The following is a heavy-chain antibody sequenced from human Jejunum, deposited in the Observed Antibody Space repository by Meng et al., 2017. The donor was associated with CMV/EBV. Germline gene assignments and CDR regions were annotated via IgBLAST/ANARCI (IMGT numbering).Heavy chain of an antibody. V-gene: IGHV1-2*06. CDR1: GLTFTDYY. CDR3: ARYGDRIRLWGPS. Sequence: KTSGLTFTDYYMHWVRQAPGQGLEWMGRISAYSGATNYAQKFQGRVTITRDTSTSTAYLELSRLTSDDTAVYLCARYGDRIRLWGPSWGQGTLVTVSS. J-gene: IGHJ5*02. CDR2: ISAYSGAT. D-gene: IGHD7-27*01.